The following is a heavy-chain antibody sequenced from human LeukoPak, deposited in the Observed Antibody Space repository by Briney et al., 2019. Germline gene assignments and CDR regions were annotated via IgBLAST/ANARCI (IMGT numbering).Heavy chain of an antibody. J-gene: IGHJ4*02. Sequence: SETLSLTCAVYGGSFSGYYWSWIRQPPGKGLEWIGEINRSGSTNYNPSLKSRVTISVDTSKNQFSLKLSSVTAADTAVYYCTRAYSGIVVVPAARTRWDYWGQGTLVTVSS. CDR1: GGSFSGYY. CDR2: INRSGST. CDR3: TRAYSGIVVVPAARTRWDY. D-gene: IGHD2-2*01. V-gene: IGHV4-34*01.